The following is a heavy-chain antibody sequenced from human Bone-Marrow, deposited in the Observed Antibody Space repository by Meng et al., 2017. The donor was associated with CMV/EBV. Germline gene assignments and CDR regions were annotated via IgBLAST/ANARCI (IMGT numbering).Heavy chain of an antibody. J-gene: IGHJ3*02. CDR2: ISSSSSTI. V-gene: IGHV3-48*01. CDR1: GFTFSSYS. Sequence: GESLKISCAASGFTFSSYSMNWVRQAPGKGLEWVSYISSSSSTIYYADSVKGRFTISRDNSKNTLYLQMNSLRAEDTAVYYCAREVVDNYYDSSGYYFGGAFDIWGQGTMVTVSS. D-gene: IGHD3-22*01. CDR3: AREVVDNYYDSSGYYFGGAFDI.